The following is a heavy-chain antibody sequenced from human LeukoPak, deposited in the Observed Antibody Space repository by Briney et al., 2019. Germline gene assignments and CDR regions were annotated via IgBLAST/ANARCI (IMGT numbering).Heavy chain of an antibody. CDR3: AGELAVAGTKSYYYYYYMDV. J-gene: IGHJ6*03. V-gene: IGHV1-69*04. CDR2: IIPILGIA. Sequence: SVKVSCKASGGTFSSYAISWVRQAPGQGLEWMGRIIPILGIANYAQKFQGRVTITADKSTSTAYMELSSLRSEDTAVYYCAGELAVAGTKSYYYYYYMDVWGKGTTVTVSS. CDR1: GGTFSSYA. D-gene: IGHD6-19*01.